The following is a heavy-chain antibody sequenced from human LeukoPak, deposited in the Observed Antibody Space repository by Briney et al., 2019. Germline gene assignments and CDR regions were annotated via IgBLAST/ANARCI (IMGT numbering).Heavy chain of an antibody. CDR3: AKDRYSSGWAFDY. Sequence: GGSLRLSCAASGFTFSSYGMHWVRQAPGKGLEWVAVISYDGSNKYYADSVKGRFTISRDNSKNTLYLQMNGLRAEDTAVYYCAKDRYSSGWAFDYWGQGTLVTVSS. CDR1: GFTFSSYG. J-gene: IGHJ4*02. D-gene: IGHD6-19*01. V-gene: IGHV3-30*18. CDR2: ISYDGSNK.